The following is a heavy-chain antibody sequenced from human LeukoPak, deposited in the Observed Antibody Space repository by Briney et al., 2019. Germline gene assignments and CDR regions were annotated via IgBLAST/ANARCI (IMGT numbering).Heavy chain of an antibody. CDR3: ARGPMVRGATRRYYYYYYMDV. V-gene: IGHV1-2*02. CDR2: INPNSGGT. D-gene: IGHD3-10*01. CDR1: GYTFTGYY. J-gene: IGHJ6*03. Sequence: ASVKVSCKASGYTFTGYYMHWVRQAPGQGLEWMGWINPNSGGTNYAQKFQGRVTMTRDTSISTAYMELSRLRSDDTAVYYCARGPMVRGATRRYYYYYYMDVWGKGTTVTVSS.